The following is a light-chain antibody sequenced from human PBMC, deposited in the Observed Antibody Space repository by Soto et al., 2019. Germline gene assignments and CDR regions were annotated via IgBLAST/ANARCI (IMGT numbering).Light chain of an antibody. V-gene: IGKV3D-15*01. J-gene: IGKJ5*01. CDR2: YIS. Sequence: EIVMTQSPATLSVSPGETASLSCRASQSAGNFLAWYQQKPGQAPRLLIYYISTRATGIPARFSGSGSGTDFTLTISSLQPEDFAIYYCLQDYIYPYTFGQGTRLEIK. CDR3: LQDYIYPYT. CDR1: QSAGNF.